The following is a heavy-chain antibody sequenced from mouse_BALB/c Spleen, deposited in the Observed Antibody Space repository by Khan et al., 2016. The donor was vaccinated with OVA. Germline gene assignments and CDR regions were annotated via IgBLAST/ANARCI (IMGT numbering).Heavy chain of an antibody. V-gene: IGHV3-2*02. D-gene: IGHD1-1*01. Sequence: EVQLVETGPGLVKPSQSLSLTCTVTGYSITSDYAWYWIRQFPGNKLEWMGYISYGGSTSYNPSLKSRISITRDTSKNQFFLQLNSVTTEDTATYYCARKNYYGYAMDYWGQGTSVTVSS. CDR3: ARKNYYGYAMDY. J-gene: IGHJ4*01. CDR2: ISYGGST. CDR1: GYSITSDYA.